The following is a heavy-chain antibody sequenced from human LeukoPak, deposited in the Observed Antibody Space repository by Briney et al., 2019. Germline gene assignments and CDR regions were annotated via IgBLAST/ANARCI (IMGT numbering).Heavy chain of an antibody. V-gene: IGHV4-59*01. CDR3: ARGAAAIVVVPAALDY. D-gene: IGHD2-2*01. CDR2: IYYSGST. CDR1: GGSISSYY. J-gene: IGHJ4*02. Sequence: SETLSLTCTVSGGSISSYYWSWIRQPPGKGLEWIGYIYYSGSTNYNPSLKSRVTISVDTSKNQFSLKLSSVTAADTAVYYCARGAAAIVVVPAALDYWGQGTLVTVSS.